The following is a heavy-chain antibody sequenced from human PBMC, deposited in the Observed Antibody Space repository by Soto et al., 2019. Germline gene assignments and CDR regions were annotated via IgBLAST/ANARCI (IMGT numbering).Heavy chain of an antibody. V-gene: IGHV1-46*01. Sequence: QVQLVQSGAEVKKPGASVKVSCKASGYTFISYYMHWVRQAPGQGLEWMGIIHPSGGSTSYAQKFQGSVTITRDPSTSSVYIELSSLRSQDTAVYYCSRECELPHCDYWGQGTLVTVSS. CDR2: IHPSGGST. CDR1: GYTFISYY. J-gene: IGHJ4*02. D-gene: IGHD3-10*01. CDR3: SRECELPHCDY.